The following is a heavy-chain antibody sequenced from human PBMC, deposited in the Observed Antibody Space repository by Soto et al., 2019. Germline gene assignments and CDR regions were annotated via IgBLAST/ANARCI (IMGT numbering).Heavy chain of an antibody. CDR1: GFTFSSYA. CDR3: AKDLSLRDCSGGSCPDSFFAY. CDR2: ISGSGGSR. Sequence: GGSLRLSCAASGFTFSSYAMNGVRQAPGKGLEWVSAISGSGGSRYYADAVKGRFTISRDNSKNTLYLQMNSLRAEDTAVYYCAKDLSLRDCSGGSCPDSFFAYWGQGTLVTVSS. V-gene: IGHV3-23*01. J-gene: IGHJ4*02. D-gene: IGHD2-15*01.